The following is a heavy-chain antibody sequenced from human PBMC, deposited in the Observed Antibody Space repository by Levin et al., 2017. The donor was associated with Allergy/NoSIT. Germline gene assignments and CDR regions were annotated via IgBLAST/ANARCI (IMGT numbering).Heavy chain of an antibody. CDR2: ISSNSDNT. CDR1: GYTFTNYG. V-gene: IGHV1-18*01. J-gene: IGHJ6*02. CDR3: ARYCNGGTCYPTGVDV. D-gene: IGHD2-15*01. Sequence: GGSLRLSCKASGYTFTNYGISWVRQAPGQGLEWMGWISSNSDNTNYAQKFQGRVIMTTDTSTSTAYMELSSLRSDDTAVYYCARYCNGGTCYPTGVDVWGQGTTVTVSS.